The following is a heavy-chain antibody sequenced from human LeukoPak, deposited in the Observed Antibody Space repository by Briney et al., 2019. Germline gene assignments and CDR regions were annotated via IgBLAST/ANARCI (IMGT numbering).Heavy chain of an antibody. CDR3: ARAVSGRFDY. V-gene: IGHV4-59*08. CDR2: IYYSGST. CDR1: GGSISSYY. J-gene: IGHJ4*02. Sequence: SETLTLTCTVSGGSISSYYWSWIRQPPGKGLEWIGYIYYSGSTNYNPSLKSRVTISVDTSKNQFSLKLSSVTAADTAIYYCARAVSGRFDYWGQGTLVTVSS. D-gene: IGHD6-19*01.